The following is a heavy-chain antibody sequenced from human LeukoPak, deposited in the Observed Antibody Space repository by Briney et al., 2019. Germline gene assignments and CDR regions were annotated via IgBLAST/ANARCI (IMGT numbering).Heavy chain of an antibody. CDR1: GFTFGDYA. CDR2: IRSKAYGGTT. V-gene: IGHV3-49*04. CDR3: TREIQLGYYYYGMDV. Sequence: PGGSLRLSCTASGFTFGDYAMSWVRQAPGKGLEWVGFIRSKAYGGTTEYAASVKGRFTISRDESKSIAYLQMNRLETEDTDVYYCTREIQLGYYYYGMDVWGEGTTVTVPS. D-gene: IGHD5-18*01. J-gene: IGHJ6*04.